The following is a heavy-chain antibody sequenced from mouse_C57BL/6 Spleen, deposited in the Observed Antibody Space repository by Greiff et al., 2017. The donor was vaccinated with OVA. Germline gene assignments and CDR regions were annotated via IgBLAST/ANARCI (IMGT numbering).Heavy chain of an antibody. CDR2: IYPSDSET. J-gene: IGHJ2*01. V-gene: IGHV1-61*01. Sequence: VQLQQPGAELVKPGASVKLSCKASGYTFTSYWMDWVKQRPGQGLEWIGNIYPSDSETHYNQKFKDKATLTVDKSSSTAYMQLSSLPSEDSAVYYCARRVGLDYWGQGTTLTVSP. CDR1: GYTFTSYW. CDR3: ARRVGLDY. D-gene: IGHD4-1*01.